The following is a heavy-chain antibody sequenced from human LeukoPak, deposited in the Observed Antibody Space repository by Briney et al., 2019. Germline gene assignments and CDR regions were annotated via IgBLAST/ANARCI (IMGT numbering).Heavy chain of an antibody. CDR1: GYTFTGYY. J-gene: IGHJ5*02. V-gene: IGHV1-2*02. Sequence: ASVKVSCTPSGYTFTGYYIHWVRQAPGQGIEWVGWINPYSGGTNYVQKFQGRVTMTRDTSITTAHMERTRLMSEDPAVYYCAKWSNYLNWFDPWGQGTMVTVSS. CDR3: AKWSNYLNWFDP. D-gene: IGHD4-11*01. CDR2: INPYSGGT.